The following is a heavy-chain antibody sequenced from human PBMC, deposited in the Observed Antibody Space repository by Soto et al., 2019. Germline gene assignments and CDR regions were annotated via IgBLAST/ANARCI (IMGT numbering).Heavy chain of an antibody. Sequence: EVQLVVSGGGVVKPGGSLRLSCAASGFTFSSYSMLWVREAPGRGGEWVSSISSSRSYIFYAHSVKGRFTISRDNTNNSVYLQMNSLRAEDTAVYYCAKDGPSTMIVVVISEPMDDAFDIWGQGTMVTVSS. CDR1: GFTFSSYS. V-gene: IGHV3-21*04. CDR2: ISSSRSYI. J-gene: IGHJ3*02. D-gene: IGHD3-22*01. CDR3: AKDGPSTMIVVVISEPMDDAFDI.